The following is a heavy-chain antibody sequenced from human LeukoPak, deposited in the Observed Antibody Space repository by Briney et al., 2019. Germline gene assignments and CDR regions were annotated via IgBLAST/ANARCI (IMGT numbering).Heavy chain of an antibody. CDR3: AGKLYYYGSGRDDAFDI. Sequence: PGGSLRLSCAASGFTFSSYSMNWVRQAPGKGLEWVSSISSSSSYIYYADSVKGRFTISRDNAKNSLYLQMNSLRAEDTAVYYCAGKLYYYGSGRDDAFDIWGQGTMVTVSS. CDR1: GFTFSSYS. D-gene: IGHD3-10*01. CDR2: ISSSSSYI. J-gene: IGHJ3*02. V-gene: IGHV3-21*01.